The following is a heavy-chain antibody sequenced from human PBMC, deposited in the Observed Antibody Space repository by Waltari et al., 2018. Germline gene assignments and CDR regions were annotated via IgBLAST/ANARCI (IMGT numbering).Heavy chain of an antibody. J-gene: IGHJ4*02. CDR2: ISSSSSTI. CDR1: GGSISSGGYY. V-gene: IGHV3-11*04. D-gene: IGHD3-16*02. CDR3: AREIWGSYRFDY. Sequence: QVQLQESGPGLVKPSQTLSLTCTVSGGSISSGGYYWSWVRQAPGKGLEWVSYISSSSSTIYYADSVKGRFTISRDNAKNSLYLQMNSLRAEDTAVYYCAREIWGSYRFDYWGQGTLVTVSS.